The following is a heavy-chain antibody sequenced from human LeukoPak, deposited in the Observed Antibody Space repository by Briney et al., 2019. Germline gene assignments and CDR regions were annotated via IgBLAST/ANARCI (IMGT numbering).Heavy chain of an antibody. V-gene: IGHV4-34*01. CDR2: INHSGRT. D-gene: IGHD2-2*02. Sequence: SETLSLTRAVYGGSFSGYYWSWIRQPPGRGLEWIGEINHSGRTYYNPSLKSRVTMSVDTSKNQFSLKLSSVTAADTAVYYCARGGRVVPAAILGWGQGTLVTVSS. CDR1: GGSFSGYY. J-gene: IGHJ4*02. CDR3: ARGGRVVPAAILG.